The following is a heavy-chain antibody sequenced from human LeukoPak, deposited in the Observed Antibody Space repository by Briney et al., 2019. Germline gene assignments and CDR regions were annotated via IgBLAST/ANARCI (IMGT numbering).Heavy chain of an antibody. CDR2: IYYSGST. CDR3: AIRTPQEWAAYYFDY. D-gene: IGHD3-3*01. V-gene: IGHV4-39*07. J-gene: IGHJ4*02. CDR1: GGSISSSSYY. Sequence: SETLSLTCTVSGGSISSSSYYWGWIRQPPGKGLEWIGSIYYSGSTYYNPSLKRRVTISVDTSKNQFSLKLSSVTAADTAVYYCAIRTPQEWAAYYFDYWGQGTLVTVSS.